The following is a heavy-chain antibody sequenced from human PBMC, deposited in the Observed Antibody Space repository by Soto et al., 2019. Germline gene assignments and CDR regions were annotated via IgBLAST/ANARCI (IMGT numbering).Heavy chain of an antibody. V-gene: IGHV4-59*01. Sequence: PSETLSLTCTVSGGSISSYYWSWIRQPPGKGLEWVGYIYYSGSTNYNPSLKSRVTISVDTSKNQFSLKLSSVTAADTAVYYCARGLGFSGSYFDYWGQGTLVTVSS. CDR2: IYYSGST. CDR3: ARGLGFSGSYFDY. D-gene: IGHD1-26*01. J-gene: IGHJ4*02. CDR1: GGSISSYY.